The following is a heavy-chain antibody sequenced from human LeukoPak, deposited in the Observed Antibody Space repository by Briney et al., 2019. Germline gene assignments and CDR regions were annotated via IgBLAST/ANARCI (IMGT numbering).Heavy chain of an antibody. D-gene: IGHD3-3*01. Sequence: GGSLRLSCAASGFTFNTYNMNWVRQAPGKGLEWVSSISTSSGHIYYADSVKGRFTISRDNAKNSLYLQMNSLRAEDTAVYYCAPDTIFGAYWGQGALVTVSS. J-gene: IGHJ4*02. CDR1: GFTFNTYN. CDR2: ISTSSGHI. CDR3: APDTIFGAY. V-gene: IGHV3-21*01.